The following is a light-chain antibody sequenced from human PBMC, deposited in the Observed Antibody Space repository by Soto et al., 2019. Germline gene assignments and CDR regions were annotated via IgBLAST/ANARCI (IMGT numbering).Light chain of an antibody. Sequence: EIVLTQFPGTLSLSPGERATLSCRASQSVSSNYLAWYQQKPGQAPRLLIYAASSRATGIPDRFSGSGSGTDFTLTISRLEPEDFAVYYCQQYGSSPLFGPGTKVDIK. CDR3: QQYGSSPL. V-gene: IGKV3-20*01. J-gene: IGKJ3*01. CDR2: AAS. CDR1: QSVSSNY.